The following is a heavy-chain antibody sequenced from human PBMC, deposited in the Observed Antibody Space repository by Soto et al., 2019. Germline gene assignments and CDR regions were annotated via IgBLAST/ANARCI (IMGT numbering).Heavy chain of an antibody. D-gene: IGHD6-19*01. CDR2: ISSSSSYT. J-gene: IGHJ4*02. Sequence: PGGSLRLSCAASGFTFSDYYMSWIRQAPGKGLEWVSYISSSSSYTNYADSVKGRFTTSRDNAKNSLYLQMNSLRAEDTAVYYCARVKVAGYYFDYWGQGTLVTVSS. CDR3: ARVKVAGYYFDY. V-gene: IGHV3-11*06. CDR1: GFTFSDYY.